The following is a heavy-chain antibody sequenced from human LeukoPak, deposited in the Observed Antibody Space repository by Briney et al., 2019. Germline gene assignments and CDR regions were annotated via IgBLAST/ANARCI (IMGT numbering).Heavy chain of an antibody. D-gene: IGHD3-22*01. V-gene: IGHV3-11*01. CDR2: ISGSGTTI. CDR1: RFTFSDYY. Sequence: GGSLRLSCAGSRFTFSDYYMSWIRQAPGKGLEWVSYISGSGTTILYADSVKGRFTISRGNAKNSVYLQMNSLRAEDTALYYCARDRGPAGYLDYWGQGTLVTVSS. CDR3: ARDRGPAGYLDY. J-gene: IGHJ4*02.